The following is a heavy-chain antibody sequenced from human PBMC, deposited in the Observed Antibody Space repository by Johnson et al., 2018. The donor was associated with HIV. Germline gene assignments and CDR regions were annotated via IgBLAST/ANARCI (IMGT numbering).Heavy chain of an antibody. V-gene: IGHV3-33*06. Sequence: VQLVESGGGVVQPGRSLRLSCAASGFTFSSYAMHWARQAPGKGLEWVAVIWFDGSNKYYADSVKGRVTISRDNSKNTLYLQMNSLRGEDTAVYYCAKEAITMEVDIWGQGTMVTVSS. CDR1: GFTFSSYA. CDR2: IWFDGSNK. J-gene: IGHJ3*02. D-gene: IGHD1-14*01. CDR3: AKEAITMEVDI.